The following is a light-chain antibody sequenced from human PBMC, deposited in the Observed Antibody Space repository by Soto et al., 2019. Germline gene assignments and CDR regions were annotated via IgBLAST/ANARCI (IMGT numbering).Light chain of an antibody. V-gene: IGKV3-15*01. CDR2: GAS. Sequence: EIVMTQSPATLSVSPGERATLSCRASQSVSSKLGWYQQKPGQATRLLIYGASIRATGIPSRFSGSGSGTEFTLTISSLQSEDFALYYCQQYNNWPRTFGPGTKVDIK. J-gene: IGKJ3*01. CDR3: QQYNNWPRT. CDR1: QSVSSK.